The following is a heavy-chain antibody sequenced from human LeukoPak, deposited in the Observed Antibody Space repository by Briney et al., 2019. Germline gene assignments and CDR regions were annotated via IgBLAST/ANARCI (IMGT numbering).Heavy chain of an antibody. J-gene: IGHJ5*02. Sequence: PGGSLRLSGAASGFTFSSFTMTWVRQAPGKGLEWASAIGGRGGSTYYADFLEGRFTIARDNSKDMVYLQMNSLKVEDTAIYYCGKEGGAWGQGTKVTVSS. CDR3: GKEGGA. CDR2: IGGRGGST. CDR1: GFTFSSFT. D-gene: IGHD3-16*01. V-gene: IGHV3-23*01.